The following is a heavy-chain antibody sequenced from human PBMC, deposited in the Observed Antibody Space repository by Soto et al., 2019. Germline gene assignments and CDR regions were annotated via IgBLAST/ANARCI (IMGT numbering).Heavy chain of an antibody. V-gene: IGHV1-69*14. D-gene: IGHD5-12*01. Sequence: QVQLVQSGAEVKKRGSSVKVSCKASGDTFSGYSISWVRQAPGQGLEWMGGIIPLFGTTNYAQRFQDRVTITADTSTSTAYMELSSLKSEDTAIYYCARDLGSGYDPGDYWGQGTLVIVSS. CDR2: IIPLFGTT. CDR1: GDTFSGYS. J-gene: IGHJ4*02. CDR3: ARDLGSGYDPGDY.